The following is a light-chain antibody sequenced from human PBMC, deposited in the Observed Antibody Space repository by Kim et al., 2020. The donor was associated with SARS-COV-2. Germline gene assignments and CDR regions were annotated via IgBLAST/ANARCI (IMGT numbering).Light chain of an antibody. CDR3: NSRDNSGASYV. CDR1: SLRRYY. Sequence: SSELTQDPAVSVALGQTVRITCQGDSLRRYYASWYQQRPGQGPVLGIYAKDNRPSGIPDRFSGSSAGNIASLTITGAQAEDEADYYCNSRDNSGASYVFG. CDR2: AKD. J-gene: IGLJ1*01. V-gene: IGLV3-19*01.